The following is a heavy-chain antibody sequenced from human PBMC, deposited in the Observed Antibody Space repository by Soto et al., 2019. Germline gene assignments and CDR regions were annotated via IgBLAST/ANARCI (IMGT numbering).Heavy chain of an antibody. CDR3: ARDEYGDYANWFDP. J-gene: IGHJ5*02. CDR1: GFTSSTYS. Sequence: GGSLRLSCAASGFTSSTYSMNWVRQAPGKGLEWVSSISSSSSYIYYADSVKGRFTISRDNAKNSLYLQMNSLRAEDTAVYYCARDEYGDYANWFDPWGQGTLATVSS. D-gene: IGHD4-17*01. V-gene: IGHV3-21*01. CDR2: ISSSSSYI.